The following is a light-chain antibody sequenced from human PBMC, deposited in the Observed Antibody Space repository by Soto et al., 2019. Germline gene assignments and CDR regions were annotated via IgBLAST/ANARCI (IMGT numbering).Light chain of an antibody. CDR3: QQSYSTPLT. CDR2: RAS. CDR1: QSISTL. V-gene: IGKV1-5*03. J-gene: IGKJ4*01. Sequence: DSQMTQYTSSLSASVGDRFTITFLASQSISTLLAWFQQKPGKAPKLLIYRASSLEGGAPSRFSGSGSGTDFTLTISSLQPEDFATYYCQQSYSTPLTFGGGTKVDIK.